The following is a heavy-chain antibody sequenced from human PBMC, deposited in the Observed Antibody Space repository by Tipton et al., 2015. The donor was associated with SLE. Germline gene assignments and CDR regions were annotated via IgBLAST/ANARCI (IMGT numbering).Heavy chain of an antibody. V-gene: IGHV4-59*01. CDR2: IYYSGST. CDR3: ARGTGANFGYFDL. CDR1: GGSISSYY. D-gene: IGHD3/OR15-3a*01. J-gene: IGHJ2*01. Sequence: LRLSCTVSGGSISSYYWNWIRQPPGKGLEWIGYIYYSGSTNYNTSLKSLVTISVDTSKNQFSLKLSSVTAADTAVYYCARGTGANFGYFDLWGRGSLFTVSS.